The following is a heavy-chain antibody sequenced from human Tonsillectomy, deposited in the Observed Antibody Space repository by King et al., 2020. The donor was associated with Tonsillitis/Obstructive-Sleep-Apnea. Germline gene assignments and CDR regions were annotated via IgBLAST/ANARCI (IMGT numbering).Heavy chain of an antibody. J-gene: IGHJ4*02. CDR1: GGSFSGYY. CDR2: IDHSGST. V-gene: IGHV4-34*01. CDR3: ARAHSSSLDY. Sequence: VQLQQWGAGLLKPSETLSLTCAVYGGSFSGYYWNWIRQPPGKGLEWIGEIDHSGSTNYNPSLKSRVTISVDTSKNQFFRKLSSVTAAVTSVYYCARAHSSSLDYWGQGTLVTVSS. D-gene: IGHD6-13*01.